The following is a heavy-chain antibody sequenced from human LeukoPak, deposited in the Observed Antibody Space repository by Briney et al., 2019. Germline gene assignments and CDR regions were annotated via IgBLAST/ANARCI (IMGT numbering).Heavy chain of an antibody. Sequence: GGSLRLPCVASGFTFSGYAMSWVRQAPGQGLEWVSTISGGTGSTYYAHSVKGRFTISRDNSRNTLYLQMNSLRAEDTAVYYCAKGYDYVWGSYRLHAFDIWGQGTMVTVSS. CDR3: AKGYDYVWGSYRLHAFDI. J-gene: IGHJ3*02. D-gene: IGHD3-16*02. CDR1: GFTFSGYA. CDR2: ISGGTGST. V-gene: IGHV3-23*01.